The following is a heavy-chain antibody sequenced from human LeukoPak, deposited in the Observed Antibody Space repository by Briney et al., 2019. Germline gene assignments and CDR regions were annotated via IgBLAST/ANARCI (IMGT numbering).Heavy chain of an antibody. Sequence: PGGSLRLSCAASGSTFSSYSMNWVRQPPGKGLEWVSYIGSSSSSIYYADSVKGRFTISRDNAKNSLYLQMNSLRDEDTAVYYCARALGLEIDYWGQGTLVTVSS. D-gene: IGHD3-3*01. CDR1: GSTFSSYS. CDR3: ARALGLEIDY. V-gene: IGHV3-48*02. CDR2: IGSSSSSI. J-gene: IGHJ4*02.